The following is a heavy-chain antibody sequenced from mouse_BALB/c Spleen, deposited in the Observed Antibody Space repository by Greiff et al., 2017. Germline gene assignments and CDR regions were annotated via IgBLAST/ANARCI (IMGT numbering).Heavy chain of an antibody. J-gene: IGHJ2*01. CDR1: GYTFTDYA. V-gene: IGHV1S137*01. CDR3: AREYSQDPSFDY. D-gene: IGHD2-10*02. Sequence: VQLQQSGAELVRPGVSVKISCKGSGYTFTDYAMHWVKQSHAKSLEWIGVISTYYGDASYNQKFKGKATMTVDKSSSTAYMELARLTSEDSAIYYCAREYSQDPSFDYWGQGTTLTVSS. CDR2: ISTYYGDA.